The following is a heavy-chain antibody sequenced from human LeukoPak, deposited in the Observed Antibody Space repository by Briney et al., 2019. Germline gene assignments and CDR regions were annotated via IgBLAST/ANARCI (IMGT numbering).Heavy chain of an antibody. V-gene: IGHV4-59*01. Sequence: PSETLSLTCSVSGGSISSYYWSWLRQPPGKGLEWIGYIYYSGSTKYSPSLKSRVTILLDTSKNQSSLKLSSVTAADTAVYYCARGGVNWNYDYWGQGTLVTVSS. CDR1: GGSISSYY. J-gene: IGHJ4*02. D-gene: IGHD1-7*01. CDR3: ARGGVNWNYDY. CDR2: IYYSGST.